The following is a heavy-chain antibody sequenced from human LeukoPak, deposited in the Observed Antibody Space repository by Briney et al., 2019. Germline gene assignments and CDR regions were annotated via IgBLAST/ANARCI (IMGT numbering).Heavy chain of an antibody. V-gene: IGHV3-23*01. CDR1: GFTFNTYA. CDR3: AKDPSSSWFGDYFDY. J-gene: IGHJ4*02. D-gene: IGHD6-13*01. CDR2: MSGSGGRT. Sequence: GGSLRLSCAASGFTFNTYAMSWVRQAPGKGLEWVSAMSGSGGRTYYADSVKGRFTISRDNSKNTLYLQVNSLRAEDTAVYYCAKDPSSSWFGDYFDYWGQGTLVTVSS.